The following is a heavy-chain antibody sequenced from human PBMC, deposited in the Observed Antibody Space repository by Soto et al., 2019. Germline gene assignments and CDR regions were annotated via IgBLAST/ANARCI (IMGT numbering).Heavy chain of an antibody. Sequence: SETLSLTCAVYGGSFSGYYWSWIRQPPGKGLEWIGEINHSGSTNYNPSLKSRVTISVDTSKNQFSLKLSSVTAADTAVYYCASLYYYGSGSYYPDWFDPWGQGTLVTVSS. V-gene: IGHV4-34*01. CDR2: INHSGST. CDR1: GGSFSGYY. J-gene: IGHJ5*02. CDR3: ASLYYYGSGSYYPDWFDP. D-gene: IGHD3-10*01.